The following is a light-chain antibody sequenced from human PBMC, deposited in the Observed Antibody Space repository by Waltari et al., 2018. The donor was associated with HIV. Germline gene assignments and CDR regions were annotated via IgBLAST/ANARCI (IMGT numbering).Light chain of an antibody. CDR2: GAS. J-gene: IGKJ3*01. CDR3: QQYNNSPFT. Sequence: ELVMTPSPATLSVSPGERATLSCRARQSVSRNLAWYQQKPGQAPRLLIYGASTRATGIPARFSGSGSGTEFTLTISSLQSEDFAVYYCQQYNNSPFTFGPGTKVDIK. V-gene: IGKV3-15*01. CDR1: QSVSRN.